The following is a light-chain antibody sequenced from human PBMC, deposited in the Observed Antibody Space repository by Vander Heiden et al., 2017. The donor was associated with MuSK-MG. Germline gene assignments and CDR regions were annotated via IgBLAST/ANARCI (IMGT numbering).Light chain of an antibody. V-gene: IGKV3D-15*01. CDR2: GAS. CDR3: QQDNYWPRPT. CDR1: QSVSSN. J-gene: IGKJ5*01. Sequence: ELVITQSPATLSVSPGERATLSCRASQSVSSNLAWYQQKPGQAPRLLIYGASTRATGIPARFSGSGYGTEFTLTISSRQSEDFAVYYCQQDNYWPRPTFGQGTRLEIK.